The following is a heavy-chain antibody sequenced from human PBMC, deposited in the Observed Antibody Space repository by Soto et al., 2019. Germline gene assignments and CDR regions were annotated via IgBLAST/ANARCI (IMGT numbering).Heavy chain of an antibody. CDR3: ARPPYSGSYYYFDH. Sequence: GESLKISCKASGYSFTSYWIGWVRQMPGKGLEWMGIIYPSDSDTQYSPSFQGQVTISADKSINTVYLQWSSLKASDTAMYYCARPPYSGSYYYFDHWCQGTLVTVSS. J-gene: IGHJ4*02. CDR1: GYSFTSYW. V-gene: IGHV5-51*01. CDR2: IYPSDSDT. D-gene: IGHD1-26*01.